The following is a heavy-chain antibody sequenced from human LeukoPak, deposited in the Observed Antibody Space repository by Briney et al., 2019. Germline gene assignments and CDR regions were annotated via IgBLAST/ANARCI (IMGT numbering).Heavy chain of an antibody. CDR3: AREGGFYRPLDY. J-gene: IGHJ4*02. Sequence: SDTLSLTCGVSGGSVSSTNWWTWIRQPPGKGLEWIGEVHLDGRTNFNPSLKSRLTMSVDLSENHVSLKLTSVTAADTAVYYCAREGGFYRPLDYSGQGTLVTVSS. CDR2: VHLDGRT. D-gene: IGHD6-25*01. V-gene: IGHV4-4*02. CDR1: GGSVSSTNW.